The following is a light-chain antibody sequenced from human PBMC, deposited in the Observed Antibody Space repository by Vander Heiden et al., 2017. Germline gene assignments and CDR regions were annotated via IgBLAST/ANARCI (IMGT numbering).Light chain of an antibody. J-gene: IGLJ2*01. Sequence: QSVLTQPPSASGTPGPRVTISCSGSSSNVGSNSVYWYQHLPGTAPKLLIYRDFQRPSGVPDRFSASKSGTSASLAISGLRSEDEAHYYCAAWDDSLSVVFGGGTKLTVL. V-gene: IGLV1-47*01. CDR3: AAWDDSLSVV. CDR2: RDF. CDR1: SSNVGSNS.